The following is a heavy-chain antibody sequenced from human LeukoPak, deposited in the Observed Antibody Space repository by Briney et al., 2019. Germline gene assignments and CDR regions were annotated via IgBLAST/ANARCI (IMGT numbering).Heavy chain of an antibody. CDR3: ARGGLEPVDY. J-gene: IGHJ4*02. V-gene: IGHV3-74*01. Sequence: GGSLRLSCAASGFTFSRYWMHWVRQAPGKGLVGVSRINEDGSTTSYADSVKGRFTISRDNVKNTLYLQMNGLRAEDTAVYYCARGGLEPVDYWGQGTLVTVSS. CDR1: GFTFSRYW. CDR2: INEDGSTT. D-gene: IGHD1-14*01.